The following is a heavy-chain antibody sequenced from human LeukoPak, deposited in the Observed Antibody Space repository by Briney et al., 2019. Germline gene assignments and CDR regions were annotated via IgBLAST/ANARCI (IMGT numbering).Heavy chain of an antibody. CDR1: GGSFSGYY. CDR3: ARGYCSGGSCYSRGRYYYYGMDV. CDR2: INHSGST. V-gene: IGHV4-34*01. D-gene: IGHD2-15*01. J-gene: IGHJ6*02. Sequence: SETLSLTCAVYGGSFSGYYWSWIRQPPGEGMGWIGEINHSGSTNYNPSLKSRVTISVDTSKNQFSLKLSSVTAADTAVYYCARGYCSGGSCYSRGRYYYYGMDVWGQGTTVTVSS.